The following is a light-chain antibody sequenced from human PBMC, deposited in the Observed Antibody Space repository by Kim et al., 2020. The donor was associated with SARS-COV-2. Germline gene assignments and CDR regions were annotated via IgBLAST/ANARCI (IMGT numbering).Light chain of an antibody. CDR2: QDS. CDR3: QAWDSSTGG. CDR1: KLGDKY. Sequence: SVSPGQTASITCSGEKLGDKYACWYQQKPGQSPVLFIYQDSERPSGIPERFSGSNSGNTATLTISGTQAMDEADYYCQAWDSSTGGFGGGTQLTVL. V-gene: IGLV3-1*01. J-gene: IGLJ3*02.